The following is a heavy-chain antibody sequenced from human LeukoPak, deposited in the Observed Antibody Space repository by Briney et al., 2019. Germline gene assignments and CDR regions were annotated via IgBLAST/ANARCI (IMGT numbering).Heavy chain of an antibody. Sequence: PGGSLRLSCAASGFPFSSYEMNWVRQAPGKGLEWVSYISSSGSTIYYADSVKGRFTISRDNAKNSLYLQMNSLRAEDTAVYYCARDCGGGSCYGPYDAFDIWGQGTMVTVSS. CDR1: GFPFSSYE. V-gene: IGHV3-48*03. J-gene: IGHJ3*02. D-gene: IGHD2-15*01. CDR2: ISSSGSTI. CDR3: ARDCGGGSCYGPYDAFDI.